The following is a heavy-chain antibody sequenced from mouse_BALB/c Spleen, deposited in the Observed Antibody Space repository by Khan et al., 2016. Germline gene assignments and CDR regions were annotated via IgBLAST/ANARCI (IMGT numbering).Heavy chain of an antibody. CDR1: GFTFTSYW. CDR3: AVITTVVATSDY. D-gene: IGHD1-1*01. CDR2: INPSTGYT. Sequence: QVQLQQSGAELAKPGASVKMSCKASGFTFTSYWMHWVKQRPGQGLEWIGYINPSTGYTEYNQKFKDKATLTADKSSSTAYMQLSSLTSEDSAVYYCAVITTVVATSDYWGQGTTLTVSS. J-gene: IGHJ2*01. V-gene: IGHV1-7*01.